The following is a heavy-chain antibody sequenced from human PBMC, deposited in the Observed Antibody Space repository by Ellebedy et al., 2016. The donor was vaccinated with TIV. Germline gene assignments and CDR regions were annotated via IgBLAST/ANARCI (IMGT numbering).Heavy chain of an antibody. D-gene: IGHD3-9*01. J-gene: IGHJ4*02. CDR2: ISGGGGDYT. CDR1: GFTFNNYA. CDR3: AREQTPYYEILTGSFDY. Sequence: GESLKISCAASGFTFNNYAMSWVRQAPGRGLEWVSAISGGGGDYTHYSDSVKGRFTISRDNSKSTLYLEMKSLRVEDTAVYYCAREQTPYYEILTGSFDYWGQGALVTVSS. V-gene: IGHV3-23*01.